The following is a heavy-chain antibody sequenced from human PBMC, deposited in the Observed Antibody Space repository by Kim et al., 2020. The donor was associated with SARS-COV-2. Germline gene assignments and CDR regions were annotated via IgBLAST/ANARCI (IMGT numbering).Heavy chain of an antibody. CDR1: GFTFSSYA. J-gene: IGHJ4*02. V-gene: IGHV3-30*04. D-gene: IGHD5-12*01. Sequence: GGSLRLSCAASGFTFSSYAMHWVRQAPGKGLEWVAVISYDGSNKYYADSVKGRFTISRDNSKNTLYLQMNSLRAEDTAVYYCARSSQKWLRLATPPINWGQGTLVTVSS. CDR2: ISYDGSNK. CDR3: ARSSQKWLRLATPPIN.